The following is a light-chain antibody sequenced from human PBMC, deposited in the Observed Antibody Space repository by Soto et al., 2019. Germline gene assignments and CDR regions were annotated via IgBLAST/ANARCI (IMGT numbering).Light chain of an antibody. CDR3: QQYINWPLT. V-gene: IGKV3-15*01. CDR2: GAS. J-gene: IGKJ4*01. Sequence: EIVMTQSPATLSVSPGERATLSCRASQSVSSNLAWYQQKPGQAPRLLIYGASTRATGIPARFSGSVSGTEFTLTISSLQSEDFAVFYCQQYINWPLTFGGGTKVEIK. CDR1: QSVSSN.